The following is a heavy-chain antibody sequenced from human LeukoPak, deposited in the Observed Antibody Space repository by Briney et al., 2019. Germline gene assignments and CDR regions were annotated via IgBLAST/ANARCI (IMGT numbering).Heavy chain of an antibody. CDR3: ARLELWFGELLSGDY. V-gene: IGHV3-48*04. CDR1: GFTFSSYS. D-gene: IGHD3-10*01. CDR2: ISSSSSTI. Sequence: GSLRLSCAASGFTFSSYSMNWVRQAPGKGLEWVSYISSSSSTIYYADSVKGRFTISRDNAKNSLYLQMNSLRAEDTAVYFCARLELWFGELLSGDYWGQGTLVTVSS. J-gene: IGHJ4*02.